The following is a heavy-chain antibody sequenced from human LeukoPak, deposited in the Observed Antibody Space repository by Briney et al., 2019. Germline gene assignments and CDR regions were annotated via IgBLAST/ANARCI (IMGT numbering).Heavy chain of an antibody. CDR1: GYTFTGNY. CDR2: INPNNGGT. Sequence: WASVKVSCKASGYTFTGNYMHWVRQAPGQGLEWMGWINPNNGGTKYAQKFQGRVTMTRDTSISTAYMELSRLRSDDTAVYYCARDKGRGYSSSWSNLGDHWGQGTLVTVSS. D-gene: IGHD6-13*01. V-gene: IGHV1-2*02. J-gene: IGHJ4*02. CDR3: ARDKGRGYSSSWSNLGDH.